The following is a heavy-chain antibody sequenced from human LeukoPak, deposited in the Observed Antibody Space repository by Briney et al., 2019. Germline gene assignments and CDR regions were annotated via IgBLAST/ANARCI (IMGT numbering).Heavy chain of an antibody. J-gene: IGHJ4*02. CDR2: IWYDGSNK. CDR1: GFTFSSYG. Sequence: GGSLRLSCAASGFTFSSYGMHWVRQAPGKGLEWVAVIWYDGSNKYYADSVKGRFTISRDNSENTLYLQMNSLRAEDTAVYYCARDGSRGGNYFDYWGQGTLVTVSS. V-gene: IGHV3-33*01. D-gene: IGHD1-26*01. CDR3: ARDGSRGGNYFDY.